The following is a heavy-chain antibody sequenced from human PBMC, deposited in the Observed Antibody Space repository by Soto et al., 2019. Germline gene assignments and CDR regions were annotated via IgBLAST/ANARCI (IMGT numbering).Heavy chain of an antibody. Sequence: ASVKVSCKAPRDTFTSYYINWVRQAPGQGLEWMGVINPHGGSTAYAQKFKGRVTLTRDTSASTVYMEVSSLTSEDTAMYYCARSSGGNFGIIIEGTNCFAPWGQGTLVTVSS. V-gene: IGHV1-46*01. J-gene: IGHJ5*02. CDR3: ARSSGGNFGIIIEGTNCFAP. D-gene: IGHD1-26*01. CDR2: INPHGGST. CDR1: RDTFTSYY.